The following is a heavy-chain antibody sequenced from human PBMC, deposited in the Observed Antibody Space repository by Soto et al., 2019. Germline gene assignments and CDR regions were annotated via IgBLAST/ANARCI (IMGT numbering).Heavy chain of an antibody. D-gene: IGHD3-10*01. J-gene: IGHJ6*02. CDR1: GFTFSSYA. CDR2: ISGSGGST. CDR3: ANRGSSGYGMDV. Sequence: PGGSLRLSCATSGFTFSSYAMRWVRQAPGKGLEWVSAISGSGGSTYYADSVKGRFTISRDNSKNTLYLQMNSLRAEDTAVYYCANRGSSGYGMDVWGQGTTVTVSS. V-gene: IGHV3-23*01.